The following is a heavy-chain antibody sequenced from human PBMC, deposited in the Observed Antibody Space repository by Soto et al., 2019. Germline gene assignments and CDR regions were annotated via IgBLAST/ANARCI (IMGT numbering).Heavy chain of an antibody. CDR1: GGSFSGYY. D-gene: IGHD3-9*01. J-gene: IGHJ5*02. CDR3: AREYYDILTGLNNWFDP. V-gene: IGHV4-34*01. CDR2: INHSGST. Sequence: QVQLQQWGAGLLKPSETLSLTCAVYGGSFSGYYWSWIRQPPGKGLEWIGEINHSGSTNYNPSLKSRVTISVDTYKNQFSLKLSSVTAADTAVYYCAREYYDILTGLNNWFDPWGQGTLVTVSS.